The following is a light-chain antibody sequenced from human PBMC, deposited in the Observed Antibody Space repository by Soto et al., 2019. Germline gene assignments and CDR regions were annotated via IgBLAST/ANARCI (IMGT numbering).Light chain of an antibody. CDR1: QSVSSNY. V-gene: IGKV3-20*01. J-gene: IGKJ4*01. CDR2: GAS. Sequence: EIVLTHSPGTLSLSPGERATLSCRSSQSVSSNYLAWYQQKPGQAPRLLIYGASSRATGIPDRFSGGGSGTDFTLTISRLEPEDFAVYYCQQYGSSPRTFGGGTKVDIK. CDR3: QQYGSSPRT.